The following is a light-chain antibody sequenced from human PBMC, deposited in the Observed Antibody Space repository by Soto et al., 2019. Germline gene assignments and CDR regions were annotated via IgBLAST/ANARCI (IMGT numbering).Light chain of an antibody. J-gene: IGKJ1*01. CDR2: KES. V-gene: IGKV1-5*03. CDR1: QSISSW. Sequence: DLQMTQSPSTLSSSLGDRVTITCRASQSISSWLAWYQQKPGKAPKILIYKESSLESGVPSRLSGSGSGTELTLTISRLQPDDFATYYCQHYNSYSEACGQGTKVDIK. CDR3: QHYNSYSEA.